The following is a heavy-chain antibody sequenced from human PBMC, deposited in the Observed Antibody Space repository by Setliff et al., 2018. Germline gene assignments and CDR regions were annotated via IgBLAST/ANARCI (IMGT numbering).Heavy chain of an antibody. CDR1: GGSISSSSYY. J-gene: IGHJ6*02. CDR3: ERVAQSSSSSFYYYYYGMDV. CDR2: IYSSGST. V-gene: IGHV4-39*07. Sequence: SETLSLTCTVSGGSISSSSYYWGWIRQPPGTGLEWIGIIYSSGSTYYNPSLKSRVTISVDTSKNQFSLKLSSVTAADTAVYYGERVAQSSSSSFYYYYYGMDVWGQGTTVTVSS. D-gene: IGHD6-6*01.